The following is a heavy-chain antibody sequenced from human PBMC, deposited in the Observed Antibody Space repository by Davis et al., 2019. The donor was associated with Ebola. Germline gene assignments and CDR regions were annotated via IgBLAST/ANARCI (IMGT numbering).Heavy chain of an antibody. CDR3: ARDLSWVGATTSGGMDV. D-gene: IGHD1-26*01. CDR2: INHSGST. CDR1: GGSFSGYY. Sequence: SETLSLTCAVYGGSFSGYYWSWIRQPPGKGLEWIGEINHSGSTNYNPSLKSRVTISVDTSKNQFSLKLSSVTAADTAVYYCARDLSWVGATTSGGMDVWGQGTTVTVSS. J-gene: IGHJ6*02. V-gene: IGHV4-34*01.